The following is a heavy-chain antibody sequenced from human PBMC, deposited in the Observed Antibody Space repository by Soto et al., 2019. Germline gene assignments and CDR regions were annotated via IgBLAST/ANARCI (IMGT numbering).Heavy chain of an antibody. Sequence: ESGGGLVQPGESLRLSCAASGFTFTSYAMSWVRQAPGKGLEWVSTISDSGGSTYYAXXXXXXXXXXRDNSKNTLYLQMNXXXXXXXXXXXXXXXXGDYWGQGTLVTVSS. V-gene: IGHV3-23*01. CDR3: XXXXGDY. J-gene: IGHJ4*02. CDR1: GFTFTSYA. CDR2: ISDSGGST.